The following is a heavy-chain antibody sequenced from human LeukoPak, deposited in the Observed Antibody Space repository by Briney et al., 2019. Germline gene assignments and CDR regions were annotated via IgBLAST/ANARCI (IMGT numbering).Heavy chain of an antibody. CDR1: GFTFSSYS. CDR3: ASSGSFRFDY. V-gene: IGHV3-48*02. CDR2: ITASGTAM. J-gene: IGHJ4*02. D-gene: IGHD1-26*01. Sequence: GGSLRLSCAASGFTFSSYSMNWVRQAPGKGLEWVSHITASGTAMFYADSVKGRFTISRDNAKNSLYLQMNSLRDEDTAVYYCASSGSFRFDYWGQGTLVTVPS.